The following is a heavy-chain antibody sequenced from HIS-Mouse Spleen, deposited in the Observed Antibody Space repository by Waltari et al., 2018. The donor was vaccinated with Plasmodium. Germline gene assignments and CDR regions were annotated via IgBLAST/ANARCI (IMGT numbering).Heavy chain of an antibody. D-gene: IGHD2-15*01. CDR3: ARDRRLAFDY. J-gene: IGHJ4*02. Sequence: QVPLVESGGGVVQPGRSLRLSCAASGFTFNSYAMHWVRQAPGKGLEWVAVISYDGSNKYYADSVKGRFTISRDNSKNTLYLQMNSLRAEDTAVYYCARDRRLAFDYWGQGTLVTVSS. V-gene: IGHV3-30-3*01. CDR1: GFTFNSYA. CDR2: ISYDGSNK.